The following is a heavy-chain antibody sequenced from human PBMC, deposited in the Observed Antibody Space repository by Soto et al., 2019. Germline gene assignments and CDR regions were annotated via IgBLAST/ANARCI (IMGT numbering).Heavy chain of an antibody. CDR3: ARGIRNYYGVDV. J-gene: IGHJ6*02. D-gene: IGHD2-15*01. CDR1: GFTFNIYW. V-gene: IGHV3-74*01. CDR2: INGDGGTT. Sequence: GGSLRLSCAASGFTFNIYWMHWVRQAPGKGLLWVSRINGDGGTTNYADSVKGRFTISRDNAMNTVYLQMNNLRVEDTAVYYCARGIRNYYGVDVWGQGTTVTVSS.